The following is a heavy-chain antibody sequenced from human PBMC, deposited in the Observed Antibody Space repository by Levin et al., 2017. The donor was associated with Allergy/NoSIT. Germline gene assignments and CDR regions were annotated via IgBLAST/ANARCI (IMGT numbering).Heavy chain of an antibody. V-gene: IGHV1-46*01. J-gene: IGHJ4*02. CDR1: GYTFTSYY. CDR3: AGPSYSSSMDY. Sequence: GESLKISCKASGYTFTSYYIHWLRQAPGQGLEWMGIINPSGGSTNYAQKFQGRVTLTRDTSTSTVYIELSSLRSEDTAVYYCAGPSYSSSMDYWGQGTLVTVSS. D-gene: IGHD6-6*01. CDR2: INPSGGST.